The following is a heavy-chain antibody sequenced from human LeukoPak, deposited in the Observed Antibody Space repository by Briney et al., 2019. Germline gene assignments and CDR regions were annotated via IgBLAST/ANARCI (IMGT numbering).Heavy chain of an antibody. CDR3: ARQSTVTKGVGYYYYCMDV. CDR2: IYTSGST. J-gene: IGHJ6*03. V-gene: IGHV4-4*07. D-gene: IGHD4-17*01. CDR1: GGSISSYY. Sequence: SETLSLTCTVSGGSISSYYWSWIRQPAGKGLEWIGRIYTSGSTNYNPSLKSRVTMSVDTSKNQFSLKLSSVTAADTAVYYCARQSTVTKGVGYYYYCMDVWGKGTTVTVSS.